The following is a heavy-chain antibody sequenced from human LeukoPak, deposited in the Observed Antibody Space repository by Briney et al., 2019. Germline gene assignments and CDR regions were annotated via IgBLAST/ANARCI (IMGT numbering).Heavy chain of an antibody. V-gene: IGHV5-51*01. D-gene: IGHD3-10*01. CDR2: IYPGDSDT. J-gene: IGHJ4*02. Sequence: GESLKISCKGSGYLFPNYWIAWVRQMPGKGLEWMVIIYPGDSDTRYNPSFQRQVIISADKSISTAYLQWSSLKASDTAMYYCARQSTNFYGSGSYVYWGQGTVVTVSS. CDR1: GYLFPNYW. CDR3: ARQSTNFYGSGSYVY.